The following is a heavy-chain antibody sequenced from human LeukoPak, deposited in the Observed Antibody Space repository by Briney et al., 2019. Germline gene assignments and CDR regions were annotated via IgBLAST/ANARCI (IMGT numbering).Heavy chain of an antibody. J-gene: IGHJ5*02. V-gene: IGHV4-39*07. CDR1: GGSITSGSYY. CDR3: ARMVRGESRFDP. CDR2: IYHSGST. D-gene: IGHD3-10*01. Sequence: PSETLSLTCTVSGGSITSGSYYWSWIRQPPGKGLEWIGSIYHSGSTYYNPSLKSRVTISVDTSKNQFSLKLSSVTAADTAVYYCARMVRGESRFDPWGQGTLVTVSS.